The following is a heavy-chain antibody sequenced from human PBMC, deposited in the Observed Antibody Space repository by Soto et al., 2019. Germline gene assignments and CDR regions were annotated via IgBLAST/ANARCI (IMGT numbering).Heavy chain of an antibody. V-gene: IGHV4-30-4*01. CDR2: IFYSGST. Sequence: SETLSLTGTVSGGSSSSGDYYWSWIRHPPGKGLYWFWYIFYSGSTYHIPSLMIRVTMSVYSSKYQFSLKLSSVTAADTAVYSCTATSSSGPSVFDIWGQGTMVIFSS. CDR3: TATSSSGPSVFDI. J-gene: IGHJ3*02. D-gene: IGHD3-22*01. CDR1: GGSSSSGDYY.